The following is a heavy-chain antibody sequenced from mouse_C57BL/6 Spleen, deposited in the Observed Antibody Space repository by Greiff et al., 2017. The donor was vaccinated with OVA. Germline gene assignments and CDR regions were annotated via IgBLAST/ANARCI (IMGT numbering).Heavy chain of an antibody. CDR2: ILPGSGST. J-gene: IGHJ3*01. V-gene: IGHV1-9*01. Sequence: QVQLQQSGAELMKPGASVKLSCKATGYTFPGYWIEWVKQRPGHGLAWIGEILPGSGSTNSHEQFKGKATFTADTSSNTAYMQLSILTPEDSAIYYCASSLTAQATPFAYWGQGTLVTVSA. CDR3: ASSLTAQATPFAY. CDR1: GYTFPGYW. D-gene: IGHD3-2*02.